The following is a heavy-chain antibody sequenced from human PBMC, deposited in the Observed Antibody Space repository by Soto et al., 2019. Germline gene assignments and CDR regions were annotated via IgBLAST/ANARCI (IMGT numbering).Heavy chain of an antibody. J-gene: IGHJ4*02. CDR3: ASSGYDFWSGPPYYFDY. Sequence: GGSLRLSCAASGFTFSSYSMNWVRQAPGKGLEWVSSISSSSSYIYYADSVKGRFTISRKNVKNSLYLQMNSLRAEDTAVYYCASSGYDFWSGPPYYFDYWGQGTLVTVSS. CDR2: ISSSSSYI. CDR1: GFTFSSYS. D-gene: IGHD3-3*01. V-gene: IGHV3-21*01.